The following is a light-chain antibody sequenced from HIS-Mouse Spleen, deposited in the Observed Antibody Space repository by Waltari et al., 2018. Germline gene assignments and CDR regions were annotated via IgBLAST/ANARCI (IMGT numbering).Light chain of an antibody. CDR1: SSDVGGYNY. J-gene: IGLJ1*01. CDR2: DFS. V-gene: IGLV2-14*03. Sequence: QSALTQPASVSGSPGQSITISCTGTSSDVGGYNYVSWYQQHPGKAPQPMSYDFSNRPYGVSNRFSGSKSGNTASLTISGLQAEDEADYYCSSYTSSSTYVFGTGTKVTVL. CDR3: SSYTSSSTYV.